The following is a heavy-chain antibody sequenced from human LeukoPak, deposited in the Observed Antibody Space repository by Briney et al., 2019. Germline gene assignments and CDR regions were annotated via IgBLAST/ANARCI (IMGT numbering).Heavy chain of an antibody. J-gene: IGHJ4*02. V-gene: IGHV3-7*01. Sequence: PGGSLRLSCAASGFTFSSYWMSWVRQAPGKGLEWVANIKQDGSEKYYVDPVKGRFTISRDNAKNSLYLQMNSLRAEDTAVYYCARAKGFWSGYYKYYFDYWGQGTLVTVSS. CDR3: ARAKGFWSGYYKYYFDY. D-gene: IGHD3-3*01. CDR1: GFTFSSYW. CDR2: IKQDGSEK.